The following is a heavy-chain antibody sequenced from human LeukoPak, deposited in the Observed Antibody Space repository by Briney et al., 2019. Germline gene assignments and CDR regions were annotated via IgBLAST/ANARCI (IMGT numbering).Heavy chain of an antibody. CDR2: IKDGERGT. CDR1: GFSFGTYW. D-gene: IGHD2-15*01. Sequence: PGGSLRLSCVGSGFSFGTYWMNWVRLVPGKGLVWVSHIKDGERGTDYADSVKGRFTVSRDNAKNTLYLQMNSLRVEDTAIYYCVKRFVESIVSDHWGQGTLVTVSS. CDR3: VKRFVESIVSDH. J-gene: IGHJ5*02. V-gene: IGHV3-74*01.